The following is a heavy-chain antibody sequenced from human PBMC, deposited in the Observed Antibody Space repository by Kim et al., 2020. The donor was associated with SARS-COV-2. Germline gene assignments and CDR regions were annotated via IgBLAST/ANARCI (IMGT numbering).Heavy chain of an antibody. D-gene: IGHD5-12*01. CDR3: ARDRPSRRRHLPLLYTGADHNNNYHYGMDV. J-gene: IGHJ6*02. CDR1: GASISSGTYS. Sequence: SETLSLICSVSGASISSGTYSWTWIRQPAGRGLEWIGRIYTSGSTSYNPTLKSRVTISLDMSYNQFSLHLSSVAAADTAVYYCARDRPSRRRHLPLLYTGADHNNNYHYGMDVWGQGTTVIVAS. V-gene: IGHV4-61*02. CDR2: IYTSGST.